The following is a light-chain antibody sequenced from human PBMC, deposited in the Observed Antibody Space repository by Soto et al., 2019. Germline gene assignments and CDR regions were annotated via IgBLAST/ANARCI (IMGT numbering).Light chain of an antibody. Sequence: DIPMTQSPSSLSASVGHRVTITCRASQSISSYLNWYQQKPGKAPKLLIYAASSLQSGVPSRFSGSGSGTDFTLTISSLQPEDFATYYCQQSYSTPLTFGGGTKVEIK. J-gene: IGKJ4*01. CDR3: QQSYSTPLT. CDR2: AAS. V-gene: IGKV1-39*01. CDR1: QSISSY.